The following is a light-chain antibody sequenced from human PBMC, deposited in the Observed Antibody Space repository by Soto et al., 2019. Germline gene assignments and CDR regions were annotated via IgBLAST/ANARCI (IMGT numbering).Light chain of an antibody. V-gene: IGKV1-12*02. J-gene: IGKJ3*01. Sequence: DIQMTQSPSSVSASIGDRVTITCRASQIIGSWLAWYQQKPGKAPTLLIYAASSLQSGVPSRFIGSGSGKDFTLTITSLQAEDSATYYCQQANSFPFTFGPGTKVDIK. CDR1: QIIGSW. CDR2: AAS. CDR3: QQANSFPFT.